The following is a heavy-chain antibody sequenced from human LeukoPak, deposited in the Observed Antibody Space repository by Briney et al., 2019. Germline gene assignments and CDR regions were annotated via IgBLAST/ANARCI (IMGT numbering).Heavy chain of an antibody. CDR1: GFTFSSYS. V-gene: IGHV3-21*01. J-gene: IGHJ5*02. D-gene: IGHD1-26*01. CDR2: ISSSSYI. CDR3: ARRISGRYPT. Sequence: GGSLRLSCAASGFTFSSYSMNWVRQAPGKGLEWVSSISSSSYIYYADSVKGRFTISRDNAKNSLYLQMNSLRAEDTAVYYCARRISGRYPTWGQGTLATVSS.